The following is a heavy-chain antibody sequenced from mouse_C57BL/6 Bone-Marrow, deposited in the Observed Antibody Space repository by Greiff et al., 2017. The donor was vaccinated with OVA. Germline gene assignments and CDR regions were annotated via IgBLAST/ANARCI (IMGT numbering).Heavy chain of an antibody. CDR3: ARSGPANWFAY. V-gene: IGHV1-81*01. CDR1: GYTFTSYG. J-gene: IGHJ3*01. D-gene: IGHD3-1*01. CDR2: IYPRSGNT. Sequence: VKVVESGAELARPGASVKLSCKASGYTFTSYGISWVKQRTGQGLEWIGEIYPRSGNTYYNEKFKGKATLTADKSSSTAYMELRSLTSEDSAVYFCARSGPANWFAYWGQGTLVTVSA.